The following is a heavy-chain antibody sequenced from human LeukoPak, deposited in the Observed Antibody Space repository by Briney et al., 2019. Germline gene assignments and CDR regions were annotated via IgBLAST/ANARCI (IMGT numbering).Heavy chain of an antibody. CDR1: GFTFDDYT. V-gene: IGHV3-43*01. D-gene: IGHD5-12*01. CDR2: IRWDGGST. J-gene: IGHJ4*02. CDR3: AKSPVSSGPFDY. Sequence: GGSLRLSCAASGFTFDDYTMHWVRQAPGKGLEWVSLIRWDGGSTYYADSVKGRFTISRDNSKNTLYLQMNSLRAEDTAVYYCAKSPVSSGPFDYWGQGTLVTVSS.